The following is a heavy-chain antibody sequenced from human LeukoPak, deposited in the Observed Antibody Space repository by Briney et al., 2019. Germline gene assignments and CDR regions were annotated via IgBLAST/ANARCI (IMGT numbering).Heavy chain of an antibody. J-gene: IGHJ4*02. CDR3: ARTAARRFDY. CDR2: INPTGGST. CDR1: GYTFPSYF. V-gene: IGHV1-46*01. D-gene: IGHD6-6*01. Sequence: ASVTVSCKGSGYTFPSYFMHWVRQAPGQGLEWMGIINPTGGSTTYAQKFQGRVTMTRDTSTSTVYMELSSLRSDDTAVYYCARTAARRFDYWGQGTLVTVSS.